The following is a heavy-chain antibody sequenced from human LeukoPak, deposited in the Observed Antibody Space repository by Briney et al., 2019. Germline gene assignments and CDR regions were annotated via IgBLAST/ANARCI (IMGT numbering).Heavy chain of an antibody. CDR1: GFTVSNAW. Sequence: GGSLRLSCVASGFTVSNAWMSWVRQAPGKGLEWVSLISSSGAFIYYADSVKGRFTTSRDNARNSLSLQLNSLRAEDTAIYFCARDVNILYLNSWGQGTLVTVSS. J-gene: IGHJ4*02. CDR3: ARDVNILYLNS. CDR2: ISSSGAFI. V-gene: IGHV3-21*01. D-gene: IGHD2-8*01.